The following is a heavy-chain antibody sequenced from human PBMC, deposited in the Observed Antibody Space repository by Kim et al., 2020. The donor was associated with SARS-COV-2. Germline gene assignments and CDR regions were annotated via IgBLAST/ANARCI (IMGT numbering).Heavy chain of an antibody. J-gene: IGHJ4*02. V-gene: IGHV3-30*18. CDR1: GFTFSSYG. CDR3: AKDRPSIIIAAAGLDY. Sequence: GGSLRLSCAASGFTFSSYGMHWVRQAPGKGLEWVAVISYDGSNKYYADSVKGRFTISRDNSKNTLYLQMNSLRAEDTAVYYCAKDRPSIIIAAAGLDYWGQGTLVTVSS. CDR2: ISYDGSNK. D-gene: IGHD6-13*01.